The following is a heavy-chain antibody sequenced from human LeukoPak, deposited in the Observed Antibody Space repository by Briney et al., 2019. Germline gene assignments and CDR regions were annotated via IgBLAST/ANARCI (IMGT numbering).Heavy chain of an antibody. V-gene: IGHV3-64*04. D-gene: IGHD3-16*01. J-gene: IGHJ4*02. CDR1: GFTFSSYA. CDR3: ARTRGGLLDYFDY. CDR2: ISSNGGST. Sequence: PGGSLRLSCSASGFTFSSYAMHWVRQAPGKGLEYVSAISSNGGSTYYADSVKGRFTISRDNSKNTLYLQMNSLRAEDTAVYYCARTRGGLLDYFDYWGQGTLVTVSS.